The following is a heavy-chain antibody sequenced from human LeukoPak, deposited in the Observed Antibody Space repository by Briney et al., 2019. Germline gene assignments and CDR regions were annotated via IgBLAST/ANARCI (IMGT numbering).Heavy chain of an antibody. Sequence: GGSLRLSCAASGFTFSSYWMSWVRQAPGKGLEWVANIKHDGSEKYYVDSVKGRFTISRDNAKNSLYLQMNSLRAEDTAVYYCARRYCSGGSCYKDYWGQGTLVTVSS. CDR3: ARRYCSGGSCYKDY. D-gene: IGHD2-15*01. CDR1: GFTFSSYW. V-gene: IGHV3-7*03. CDR2: IKHDGSEK. J-gene: IGHJ4*02.